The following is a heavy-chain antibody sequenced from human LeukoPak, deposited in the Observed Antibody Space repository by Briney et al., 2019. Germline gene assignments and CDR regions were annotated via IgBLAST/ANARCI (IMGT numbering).Heavy chain of an antibody. D-gene: IGHD3-10*01. CDR1: GFTFNIAW. CDR2: IKSKTDGGTT. J-gene: IGHJ4*02. CDR3: TTLTMIRRDHADY. V-gene: IGHV3-15*01. Sequence: GGSLRLSCAASGFTFNIAWMNWVRQAAGRGLEWVGRIKSKTDGGTTDYAAPVKGRFTISRDDSKNTLYLQMNSLKTEDTALYYCTTLTMIRRDHADYWGQGTLVTVSS.